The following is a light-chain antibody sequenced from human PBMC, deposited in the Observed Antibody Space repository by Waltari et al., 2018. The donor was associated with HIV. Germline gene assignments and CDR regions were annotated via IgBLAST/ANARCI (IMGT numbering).Light chain of an antibody. V-gene: IGKV3-15*01. CDR2: GAS. CDR1: QSVSTN. Sequence: ELMMTQSPATLSVSPGARATLSCMASQSVSTNLAWYQQTPGQAPRLLIYGASTRATGIPARFSGSVSGTDFTLTISSLQSEDSVTCYCQQYNNWPLAFGGGTKVEIK. J-gene: IGKJ4*01. CDR3: QQYNNWPLA.